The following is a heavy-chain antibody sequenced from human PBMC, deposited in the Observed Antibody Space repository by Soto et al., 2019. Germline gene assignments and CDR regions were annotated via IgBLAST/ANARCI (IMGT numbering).Heavy chain of an antibody. CDR1: GFTFSNAW. CDR2: IKSKTDGGTT. D-gene: IGHD2-15*01. V-gene: IGHV3-15*01. CDR3: TTPPSPYCSGGSCAFDI. Sequence: GGSLRLSCAASGFTFSNAWMSWVRQAPGKGLEWVGRIKSKTDGGTTDYAAPVKGRFTISRDDSKNTLYLQMNSLKTEDTAVYYCTTPPSPYCSGGSCAFDIWGQGTMVTVSS. J-gene: IGHJ3*02.